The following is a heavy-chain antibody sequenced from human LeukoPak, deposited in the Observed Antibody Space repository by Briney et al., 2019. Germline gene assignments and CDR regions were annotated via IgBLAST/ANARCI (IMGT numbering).Heavy chain of an antibody. Sequence: ASVKVSCKASGYTFTSYGISWVRQAPGQGLEWMGWISAYNGNTNYAQKLQGRVTMTTDTSTSTAYMELRSLRSDDTAVYYCASPRIAAAGKTYYYYYMDVWGKGTTVTVSS. CDR3: ASPRIAAAGKTYYYYYMDV. J-gene: IGHJ6*03. D-gene: IGHD6-13*01. CDR2: ISAYNGNT. CDR1: GYTFTSYG. V-gene: IGHV1-18*01.